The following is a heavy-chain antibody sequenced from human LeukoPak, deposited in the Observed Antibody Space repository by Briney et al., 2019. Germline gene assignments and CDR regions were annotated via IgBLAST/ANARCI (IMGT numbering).Heavy chain of an antibody. Sequence: SETLSLTCTGSGYSISSGYYWGWVRQPPGKGLGWIGSIDYSGNTYYNPSLKSRATISTDTSRSQFSLNLSSVTAADTAVYYCAREYTLYRSGWFLDYWGQGTVVTVSS. CDR3: AREYTLYRSGWFLDY. CDR2: IDYSGNT. J-gene: IGHJ4*02. CDR1: GYSISSGYY. D-gene: IGHD6-19*01. V-gene: IGHV4-38-2*02.